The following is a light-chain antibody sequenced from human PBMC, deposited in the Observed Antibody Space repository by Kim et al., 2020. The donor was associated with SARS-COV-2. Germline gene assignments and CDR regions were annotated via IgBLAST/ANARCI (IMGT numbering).Light chain of an antibody. J-gene: IGKJ1*01. CDR3: QQSYTTPRT. CDR1: QSPSTY. CDR2: STS. V-gene: IGKV1-39*01. Sequence: IHMTQSPSSLSASVGDRVTITCRASQSPSTYLNWYQQKPGKAPKLLIYSTSTLQSGVPSRFSGSGSGTDFTLTISSLQPEDFATYYCQQSYTTPRTFGQGTKVDIK.